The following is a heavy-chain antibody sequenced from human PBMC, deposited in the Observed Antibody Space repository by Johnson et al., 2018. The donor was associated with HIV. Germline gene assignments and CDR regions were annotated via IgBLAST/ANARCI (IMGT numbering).Heavy chain of an antibody. J-gene: IGHJ3*02. V-gene: IGHV3-7*01. CDR1: GFTFSSYW. D-gene: IGHD6-6*01. Sequence: VESGGGLVKPGGSLRLSCVISGFTFSSYWMSWVRQAPGKGLEWVANIKQDGSEKYYVDSVKGRFTISRDNAKNSLYLQMNSLRAEDTAVYYCARSLPYSSSVGFDIWGQGTMVTVSS. CDR3: ARSLPYSSSVGFDI. CDR2: IKQDGSEK.